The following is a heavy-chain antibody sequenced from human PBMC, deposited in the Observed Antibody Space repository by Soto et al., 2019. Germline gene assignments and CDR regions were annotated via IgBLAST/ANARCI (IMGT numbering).Heavy chain of an antibody. J-gene: IGHJ4*02. D-gene: IGHD6-19*01. Sequence: QVQLQESGPGLVKPSETLSLTCTVSGASISRDHWNWIRQPPGKGLEWIGEYSGSTNYNPSLKSRATISVDTSKNQFSLKLSSVTAADTAVYFCATYTSDGGGRGYWGQGTLVTVSS. CDR3: ATYTSDGGGRGY. CDR2: EYSGST. V-gene: IGHV4-59*08. CDR1: GASISRDH.